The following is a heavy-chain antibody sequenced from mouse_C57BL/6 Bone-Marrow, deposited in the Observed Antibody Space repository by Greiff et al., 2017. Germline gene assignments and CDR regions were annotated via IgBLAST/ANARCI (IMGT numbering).Heavy chain of an antibody. CDR1: GFNIKDDY. V-gene: IGHV14-4*01. J-gene: IGHJ2*01. D-gene: IGHD2-4*01. Sequence: VQLKQSGAELVRPGASVKLSCTASGFNIKDDYMHWVKQRPEQGLEWIGWIDPENGDTEYASKFQGKATITADTSSNTAYLQLSSLTSEDTAVYYCTTGDDYDYWGQGTTLTVSS. CDR3: TTGDDYDY. CDR2: IDPENGDT.